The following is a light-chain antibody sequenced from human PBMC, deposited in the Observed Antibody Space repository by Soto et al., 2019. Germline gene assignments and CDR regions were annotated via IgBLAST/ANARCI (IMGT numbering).Light chain of an antibody. V-gene: IGKV3-20*01. J-gene: IGKJ3*01. Sequence: EIVLTQSPGTLSLSPGERATLSCRASQSVSSSYLAWYQQKPGQAPRLLIYGASSRATGIPDRFSGSGSGXXXXXXXXXXXPEDFAVYYCQQYGSSPPFTFGPGTKVDIK. CDR3: QQYGSSPPFT. CDR2: GAS. CDR1: QSVSSSY.